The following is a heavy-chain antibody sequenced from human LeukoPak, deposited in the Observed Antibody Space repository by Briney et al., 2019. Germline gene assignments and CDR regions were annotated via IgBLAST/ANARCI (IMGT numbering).Heavy chain of an antibody. D-gene: IGHD4-23*01. CDR3: ARAEGRWLRRDNWFDP. Sequence: GGSLRLSCAASGFTFNSYSMNWVRQAPGKGLEWVSSISSGSSYIYYADSVKGRFTISRDNAKNSLYLQMNSLRAEDTAVYYCARAEGRWLRRDNWFDPWGQGTLVTVSS. CDR2: ISSGSSYI. CDR1: GFTFNSYS. J-gene: IGHJ5*02. V-gene: IGHV3-21*01.